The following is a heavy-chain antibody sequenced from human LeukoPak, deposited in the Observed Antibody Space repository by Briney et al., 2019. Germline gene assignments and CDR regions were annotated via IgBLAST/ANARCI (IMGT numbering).Heavy chain of an antibody. J-gene: IGHJ4*02. D-gene: IGHD3-10*01. Sequence: GGSLRISCAASGFTFSSYWMHWVRQAPGKGLVWVSRINSDGSSTSYADSVKGRFTISRDNAKNTLYLQMNSLRAEDTAVYYCASLLFYGHGDYWGQGTLVTVSS. CDR3: ASLLFYGHGDY. CDR1: GFTFSSYW. CDR2: INSDGSST. V-gene: IGHV3-74*01.